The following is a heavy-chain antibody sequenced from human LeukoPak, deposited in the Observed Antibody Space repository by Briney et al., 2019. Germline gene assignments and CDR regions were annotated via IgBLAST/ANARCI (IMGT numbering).Heavy chain of an antibody. CDR3: ARHIAAMVPPSF. Sequence: SETLSLTCTVSGDSISSYYWSWIRQPPGKGLEWIGYIYYSGSTNYNPSLKSRVTISVDTSKNQFSLKLSSVTAADTAVYYCARHIAAMVPPSFWGQGTLVTVSS. CDR1: GDSISSYY. V-gene: IGHV4-59*08. J-gene: IGHJ4*02. CDR2: IYYSGST. D-gene: IGHD5-18*01.